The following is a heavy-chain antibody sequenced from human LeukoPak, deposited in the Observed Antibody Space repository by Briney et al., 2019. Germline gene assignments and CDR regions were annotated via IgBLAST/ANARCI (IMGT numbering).Heavy chain of an antibody. V-gene: IGHV4-61*05. J-gene: IGHJ4*02. CDR3: ARRKRAYDGSGYDY. Sequence: NPSQTLSLTCTVSGGSINSSSYYWGWIRQPPGKGLEWIGYIYYSGSTSYNPSLKSRVTISVGTSKNQSSLKLTSVTAADTAVYCCARRKRAYDGSGYDYWGQGTLVTVSS. CDR1: GGSINSSSYY. CDR2: IYYSGST. D-gene: IGHD3-22*01.